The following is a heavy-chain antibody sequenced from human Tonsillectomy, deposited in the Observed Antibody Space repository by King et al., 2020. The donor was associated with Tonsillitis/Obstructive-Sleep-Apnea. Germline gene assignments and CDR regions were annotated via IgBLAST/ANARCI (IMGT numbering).Heavy chain of an antibody. CDR3: ARLRYNWNDGNYDLAFDI. CDR2: IYYSGST. J-gene: IGHJ3*02. D-gene: IGHD1-1*01. CDR1: GGSISSSSYY. Sequence: QLQESGPGLVKPSETLSLTCTVSGGSISSSSYYWGWIRQPPVKGLEWIGSIYYSGSTYYNPSLKSRVTISVDTSKNQFSLKLSSVTAADTAVYYCARLRYNWNDGNYDLAFDIWGQGTMVTVSS. V-gene: IGHV4-39*01.